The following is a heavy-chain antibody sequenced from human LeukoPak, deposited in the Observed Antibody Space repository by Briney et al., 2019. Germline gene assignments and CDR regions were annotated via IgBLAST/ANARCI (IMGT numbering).Heavy chain of an antibody. D-gene: IGHD1-26*01. CDR2: INHSGST. V-gene: IGHV4-34*01. Sequence: SETLSLTCAVYGGSFSGYYWSWIRQPPGKGLEWIEEINHSGSTNYNPSLKSRVTISVDTSKNQFSLKLSSVTAADTAVYYCARGEEWELLYGYWGQGTLVTVSS. CDR3: ARGEEWELLYGY. J-gene: IGHJ4*02. CDR1: GGSFSGYY.